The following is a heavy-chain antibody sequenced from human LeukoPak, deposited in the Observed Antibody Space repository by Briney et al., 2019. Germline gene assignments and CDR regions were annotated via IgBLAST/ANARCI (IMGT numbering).Heavy chain of an antibody. CDR2: INPNSGGT. Sequence: ASVKVSCKASGYTFTGYYMHWVRQAPGQGLEWMGWINPNSGGTNYAQKFRGRVTMTRDTSISTAYMELSRLRSDDTAVYYCARGDTEQWLQNYWGQGTLVTVSS. D-gene: IGHD6-19*01. CDR1: GYTFTGYY. V-gene: IGHV1-2*02. J-gene: IGHJ4*02. CDR3: ARGDTEQWLQNY.